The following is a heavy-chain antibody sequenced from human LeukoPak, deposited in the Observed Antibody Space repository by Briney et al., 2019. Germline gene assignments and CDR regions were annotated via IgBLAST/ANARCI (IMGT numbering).Heavy chain of an antibody. CDR2: ITSTSDRI. J-gene: IGHJ6*03. Sequence: GGSLRLSCEATGFTFDEYAMHWVRQAPGKGLEWVSGITSTSDRIDYADSVKGRFTISRDNAKNSLDLQMNSLRAEDTALYYCARYTRGLGYMDVWGKGTTVIVSS. CDR1: GFTFDEYA. V-gene: IGHV3-9*01. D-gene: IGHD5-18*01. CDR3: ARYTRGLGYMDV.